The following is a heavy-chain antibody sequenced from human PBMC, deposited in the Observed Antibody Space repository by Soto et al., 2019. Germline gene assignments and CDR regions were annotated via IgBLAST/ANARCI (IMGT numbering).Heavy chain of an antibody. CDR1: GGSISSYY. V-gene: IGHV4-59*01. CDR2: IYYSGST. J-gene: IGHJ5*02. D-gene: IGHD1-1*01. Sequence: PSETLSLTCTVSGGSISSYYWSWIRQPPGKGLEWIGYIYYSGSTNYNPSLKSRVTISVDTPKNQFSLKLSSVTAADTAVYYCARGVRTGTSNWFDPWGQGTLVTVSS. CDR3: ARGVRTGTSNWFDP.